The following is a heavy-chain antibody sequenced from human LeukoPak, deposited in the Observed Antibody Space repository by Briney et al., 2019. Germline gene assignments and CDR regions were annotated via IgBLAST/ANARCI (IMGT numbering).Heavy chain of an antibody. V-gene: IGHV4-61*01. CDR2: IYYSGST. J-gene: IGHJ4*02. CDR1: GYSITSGYY. Sequence: KASETLSLTCTVSGYSITSGYYWSWIRQPPGRGLEWIGYIYYSGSTNYNPSLKSRVTISVDTSKNQFSLKLSSVTAADTAVYYCAREQTFWSGYKSNYFDYWGQGTLVTVSS. D-gene: IGHD3-3*01. CDR3: AREQTFWSGYKSNYFDY.